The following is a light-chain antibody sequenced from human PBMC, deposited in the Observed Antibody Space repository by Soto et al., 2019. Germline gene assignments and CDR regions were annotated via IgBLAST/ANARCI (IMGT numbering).Light chain of an antibody. Sequence: QSVLTQPPSASGTLGQIVTISCSGSSSNIGSNSVNWYQQVPGTAPRLLIYSNNQRPSGVPDRLSGSKSGTSASLAIGGLQSEDEADYYCASWDDSLNAYVFGGGTKVTVL. V-gene: IGLV1-44*01. CDR3: ASWDDSLNAYV. J-gene: IGLJ1*01. CDR2: SNN. CDR1: SSNIGSNS.